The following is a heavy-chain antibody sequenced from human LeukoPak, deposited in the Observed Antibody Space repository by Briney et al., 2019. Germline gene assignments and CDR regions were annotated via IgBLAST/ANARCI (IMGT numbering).Heavy chain of an antibody. CDR1: GFTFSSYA. CDR2: ISGSGGST. CDR3: AASGWYAPFDY. V-gene: IGHV3-23*01. D-gene: IGHD6-19*01. J-gene: IGHJ4*02. Sequence: GGSLRPSCAASGFTFSSYAMSWVRQAPGKGLEWVSAISGSGGSTYYADSVKGRFTISRDNFKNTLYLQMNSLRAEDTAVYYCAASGWYAPFDYWGQGTLVTVSS.